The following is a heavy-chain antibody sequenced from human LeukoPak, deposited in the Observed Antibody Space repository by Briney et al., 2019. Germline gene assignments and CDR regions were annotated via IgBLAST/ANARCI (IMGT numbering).Heavy chain of an antibody. J-gene: IGHJ4*02. CDR2: FLPADSDT. CDR3: VRGYYPSGSYYPLGF. CDR1: GYKFTTYS. Sequence: GESLKISCQGPGYKFTTYSIGWVPQIPGKGPGGMRSFLPADSDTRYSPSFQGQVTISADRSNGTASVQWNSLKGSDTGIYYCVRGYYPSGSYYPLGFWGPGTLVTVFS. V-gene: IGHV5-51*01. D-gene: IGHD3-10*01.